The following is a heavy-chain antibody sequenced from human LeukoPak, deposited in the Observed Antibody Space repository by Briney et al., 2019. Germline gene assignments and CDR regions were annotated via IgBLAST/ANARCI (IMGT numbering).Heavy chain of an antibody. CDR3: AKDRERYYDSSGYFDY. CDR1: GFTFSNAY. J-gene: IGHJ4*02. D-gene: IGHD3-22*01. Sequence: GGSLRLSCAASGFTFSNAYMNWVRQAPGKGLEWVSAISGSGGSTYYADSVKGRFTISRDNSKNTLYLQMNSLRAEDTAVYYCAKDRERYYDSSGYFDYWGQGTLVTVSS. CDR2: ISGSGGST. V-gene: IGHV3-23*01.